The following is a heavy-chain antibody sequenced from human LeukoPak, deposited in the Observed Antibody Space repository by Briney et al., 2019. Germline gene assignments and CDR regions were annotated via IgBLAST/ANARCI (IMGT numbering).Heavy chain of an antibody. CDR2: IYYSGDT. CDR1: GYSISSGYY. CDR3: ARSQQLIRTFDS. D-gene: IGHD6-13*01. V-gene: IGHV4-38-2*02. J-gene: IGHJ4*02. Sequence: QASETLSLTCTVSGYSISSGYYWGWIRQPPGKGLEWIGYIYYSGDTNYNPSLKSRVTMSVDTSKNQFTLKLSSVTTADTAVYYCARSQQLIRTFDSWGQGTLVTVSS.